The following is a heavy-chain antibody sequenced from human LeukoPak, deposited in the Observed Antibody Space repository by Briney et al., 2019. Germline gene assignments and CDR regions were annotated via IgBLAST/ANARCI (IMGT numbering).Heavy chain of an antibody. CDR1: GFTFSNYW. J-gene: IGHJ4*02. CDR2: INQDGSEE. V-gene: IGHV3-7*01. CDR3: VRDGGVSGYDLLDY. D-gene: IGHD5-12*01. Sequence: GGSLRLSCAASGFTFSNYWMTWVRQAPGKGLEWVAHINQDGSEEHYMDSVKARFTISRDNAKNSLSLQMNSLRAEDTAVYYCVRDGGVSGYDLLDYWGQGTLVTVCS.